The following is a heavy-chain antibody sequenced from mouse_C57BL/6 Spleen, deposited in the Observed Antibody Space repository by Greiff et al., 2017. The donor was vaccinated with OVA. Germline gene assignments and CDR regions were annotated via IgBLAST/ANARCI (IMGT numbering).Heavy chain of an antibody. CDR2: INYDGSST. Sequence: EVQLVESEGGLVQPGSSMKLSCTASGFTFSDYYMAWVRQVPEKGLEWVANINYDGSSTYYLDSLKSRFIISRDNAKNILYLQMSSLKSEDTATYYCARGNYGSKDAMDYWGQGTSVTVSS. J-gene: IGHJ4*01. CDR3: ARGNYGSKDAMDY. V-gene: IGHV5-16*01. D-gene: IGHD1-1*01. CDR1: GFTFSDYY.